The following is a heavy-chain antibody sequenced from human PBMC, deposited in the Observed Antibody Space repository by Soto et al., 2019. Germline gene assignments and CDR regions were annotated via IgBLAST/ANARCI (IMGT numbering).Heavy chain of an antibody. CDR1: GYTFTSYA. CDR3: AREWLRTGASTWYYGMDV. J-gene: IGHJ6*02. Sequence: QVQLVQSGAEVKKPGASVKVSCKASGYTFTSYAMHWVRQAPGQRLEWMGWNNAGNGNTKYSQKFQGRVTITRDTSASTAYMELSSLRSEETAVYYCAREWLRTGASTWYYGMDVWGQGTTVTVSS. CDR2: NNAGNGNT. D-gene: IGHD1-1*01. V-gene: IGHV1-3*01.